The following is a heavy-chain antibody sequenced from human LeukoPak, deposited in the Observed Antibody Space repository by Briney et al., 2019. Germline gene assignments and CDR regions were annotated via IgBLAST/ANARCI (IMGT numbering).Heavy chain of an antibody. CDR2: IYTSGST. V-gene: IGHV4-4*07. D-gene: IGHD4-11*01. CDR1: GGSISSYY. J-gene: IGHJ5*02. CDR3: ARDYSSNWFDP. Sequence: SAETLSLTCTVSGGSISSYYWSWIRQPAGKGLEWIGRIYTSGSTNYNPSLKSRVTISVDTSKNQFSLKLSSVTAADTAVYYCARDYSSNWFDPWGQGTLVTVSS.